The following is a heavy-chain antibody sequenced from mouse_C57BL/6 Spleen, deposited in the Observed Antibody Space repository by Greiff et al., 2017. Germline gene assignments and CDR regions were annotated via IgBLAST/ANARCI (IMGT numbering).Heavy chain of an antibody. J-gene: IGHJ3*01. D-gene: IGHD1-1*01. CDR1: GYTFTSYW. V-gene: IGHV1-55*01. Sequence: QVQLQQPGAELVKPGASVKMSCKASGYTFTSYWITWVKQRPGQGLEWIGDIDPGSGGTNYNEKFKSKATLTVDTSSSTAYMQLSSLTSEDSAVYYCANYYGSSYAWFAYWGQGTLVTVSA. CDR2: IDPGSGGT. CDR3: ANYYGSSYAWFAY.